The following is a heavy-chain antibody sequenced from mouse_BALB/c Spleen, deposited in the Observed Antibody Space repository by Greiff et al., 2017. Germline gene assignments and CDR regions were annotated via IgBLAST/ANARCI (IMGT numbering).Heavy chain of an antibody. CDR2: ISSGSSTI. D-gene: IGHD2-3*01. CDR3: ARGDGGDYFDY. J-gene: IGHJ2*01. V-gene: IGHV5-17*02. CDR1: GFTFSSFG. Sequence: EVQRVESGGGLVQPGGSRKLSCAASGFTFSSFGMHWVRQAPEKGLEWVAYISSGSSTIYYADTVKGRFTISRDNPKNTLFLQMTSLRSEDTAMYYCARGDGGDYFDYWGQGTTLTVSS.